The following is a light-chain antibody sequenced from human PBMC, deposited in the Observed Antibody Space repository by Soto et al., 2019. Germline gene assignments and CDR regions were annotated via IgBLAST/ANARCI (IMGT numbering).Light chain of an antibody. J-gene: IGLJ1*01. CDR3: SSYVGARTYV. V-gene: IGLV2-23*01. CDR2: EGS. CDR1: TSDVGSSGP. Sequence: QSVLTQPASVSGSPGQSITISCSGSTSDVGSSGPVSWYQHHPGQVPKLIIYEGSRRPSGVSSRFSGSKTGNTASLTITGLQAEDEATYYCSSYVGARTYVFGTGTKVTVL.